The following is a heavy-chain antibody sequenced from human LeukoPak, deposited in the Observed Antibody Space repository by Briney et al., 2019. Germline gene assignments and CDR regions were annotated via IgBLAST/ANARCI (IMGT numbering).Heavy chain of an antibody. D-gene: IGHD2-15*01. CDR2: IRYDGSNK. V-gene: IGHV3-30*02. J-gene: IGHJ4*02. CDR1: GFTFSSYG. Sequence: SGRSLRLSCAASGFTFSSYGMHWVRQAPGKGLEWVAFIRYDGSNKYYADSVKGRFTISRDNSKNTLYLQMNSLRAEDMAVYYCAKDPQRHCSGGSCYSDYFDYWGQGTLVTVSS. CDR3: AKDPQRHCSGGSCYSDYFDY.